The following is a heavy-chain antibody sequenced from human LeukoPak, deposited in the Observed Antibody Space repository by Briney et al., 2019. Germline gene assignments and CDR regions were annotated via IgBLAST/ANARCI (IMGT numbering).Heavy chain of an antibody. CDR3: ARRHDYGDYGFDY. CDR1: GFTVSSNY. V-gene: IGHV3-66*04. Sequence: PGGSLRLSCAASGFTVSSNYMSWVRQAPGKGLEWVSVIYSGGSTYYADSVKGRFTISRDNSKNTLYLQMNSLRAEDTAVYYCARRHDYGDYGFDYWGQGTLVTVSS. J-gene: IGHJ4*02. D-gene: IGHD4-17*01. CDR2: IYSGGST.